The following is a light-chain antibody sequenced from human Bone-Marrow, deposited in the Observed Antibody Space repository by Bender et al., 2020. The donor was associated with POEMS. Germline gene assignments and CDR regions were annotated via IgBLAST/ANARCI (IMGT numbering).Light chain of an antibody. CDR2: EVT. Sequence: QHHPGKAPKLLIYEVTNRPSGVSNRFSGSKAANTASLTISELHPDDEAVYYCCSYTVSTSWQFGGGTTLTVL. J-gene: IGLJ3*02. CDR3: CSYTVSTSWQ. V-gene: IGLV2-14*01.